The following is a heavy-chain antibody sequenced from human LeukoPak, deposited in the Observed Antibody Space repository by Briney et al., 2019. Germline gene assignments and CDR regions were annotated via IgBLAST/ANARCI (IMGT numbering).Heavy chain of an antibody. CDR3: ATYRQVLLPFES. CDR1: GFTFSTFA. CDR2: IFPSGGEI. Sequence: GGSLRLSCAASGFTFSTFAMIGVRQPPGKGLEWVSSIFPSGGEIHYADAVGGRFTISRDTSKSTLFLQMNSPRAEDTAIYYCATYRQVLLPFESWGQGTLVTVSS. V-gene: IGHV3-23*01. J-gene: IGHJ4*02. D-gene: IGHD2-8*02.